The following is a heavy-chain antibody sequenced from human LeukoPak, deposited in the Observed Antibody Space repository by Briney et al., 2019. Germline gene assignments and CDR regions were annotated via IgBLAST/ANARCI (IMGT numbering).Heavy chain of an antibody. V-gene: IGHV1-2*02. D-gene: IGHD2-2*01. Sequence: ASVTVSCKASGYTFIGYYIHWVRQAPGQGLEWVGWINPDNGGTDYSQKFQGRVTMTRDTSITTAYMDLTRLTSDDTAVYYCARLRYQLLSESDFWGQGTLVTVSS. J-gene: IGHJ4*02. CDR2: INPDNGGT. CDR3: ARLRYQLLSESDF. CDR1: GYTFIGYY.